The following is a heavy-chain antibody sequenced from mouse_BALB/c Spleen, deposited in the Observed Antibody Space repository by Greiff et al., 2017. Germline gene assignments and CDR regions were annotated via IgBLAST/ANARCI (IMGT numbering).Heavy chain of an antibody. CDR1: GYTFTGYI. J-gene: IGHJ3*01. CDR3: ESETRAFAY. V-gene: IGHV1-4*02. D-gene: IGHD3-3*01. CDR2: FNPGSGYN. Sequence: QVQLQQSGAGLARPGASVKLSCKASGYTFTGYIIHWVKQRPGQGLEWIGWFNPGSGYNEYNQKFKDKTTLTAAKSSSTAYMQLSSLTSADSAVLYCESETRAFAYWGQGTPVTVSA.